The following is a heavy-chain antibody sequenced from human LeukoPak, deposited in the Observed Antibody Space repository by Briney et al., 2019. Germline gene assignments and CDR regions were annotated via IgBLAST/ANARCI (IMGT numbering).Heavy chain of an antibody. CDR3: ARSPGGGHAFDI. D-gene: IGHD3-16*01. Sequence: ASVKVSCKASGYTFTYRYLHWVRQAPGQALEWMGWITPFNGNTNYAQKFQDRVTITRDRSMSTAYMELSSLRSEDTAMYYCARSPGGGHAFDIWGQGTMVTVSS. CDR2: ITPFNGNT. J-gene: IGHJ3*02. V-gene: IGHV1-45*02. CDR1: GYTFTYRY.